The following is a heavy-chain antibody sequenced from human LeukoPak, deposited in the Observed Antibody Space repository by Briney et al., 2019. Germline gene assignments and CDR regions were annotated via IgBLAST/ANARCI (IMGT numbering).Heavy chain of an antibody. D-gene: IGHD1-26*01. V-gene: IGHV1-69*13. Sequence: SVKVSCKDSGGSFSSYAISWVRQEPGQGLEWMGGIIPIFGTANYAQKFQGRVTITADESTSTAYMELSSLRSEDTAVYYCARDIGALYSGSYSSAFDIWGQGTMVTVSS. J-gene: IGHJ3*02. CDR1: GGSFSSYA. CDR3: ARDIGALYSGSYSSAFDI. CDR2: IIPIFGTA.